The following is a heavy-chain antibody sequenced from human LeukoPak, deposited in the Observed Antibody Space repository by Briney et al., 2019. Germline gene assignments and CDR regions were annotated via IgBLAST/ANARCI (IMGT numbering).Heavy chain of an antibody. CDR1: GFTFSSYT. J-gene: IGHJ4*02. CDR2: ISFDGTNK. D-gene: IGHD4-17*01. Sequence: GRSLRLSCAASGFTFSSYTMHWVRQAPGKGLEWVAVISFDGTNKYYADSVKVRFTISRDNSKNTLYLQMNSLRPEDTAVYYCARAPTPMTTVTTLGYWGQGTLVTVSS. CDR3: ARAPTPMTTVTTLGY. V-gene: IGHV3-30-3*01.